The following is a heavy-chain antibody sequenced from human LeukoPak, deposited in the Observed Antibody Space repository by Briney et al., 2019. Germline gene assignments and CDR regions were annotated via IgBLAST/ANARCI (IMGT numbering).Heavy chain of an antibody. Sequence: PGGSLRLSCEASGFPFSSHGMHWVRQAPGKGLEWVAFIRYDGSNKYYADSVKGRFTISRDNSKNTLYLQMNSLRAEDTAVYYCAKINYDSSGYRYFDYWGQGTLVTVSS. D-gene: IGHD3-22*01. V-gene: IGHV3-30*02. CDR3: AKINYDSSGYRYFDY. CDR1: GFPFSSHG. CDR2: IRYDGSNK. J-gene: IGHJ4*02.